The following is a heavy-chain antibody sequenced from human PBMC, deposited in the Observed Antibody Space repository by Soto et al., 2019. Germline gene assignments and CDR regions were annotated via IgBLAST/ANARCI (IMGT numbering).Heavy chain of an antibody. J-gene: IGHJ4*02. D-gene: IGHD3-9*01. CDR2: ISYDGSNK. CDR1: GFTFSSYG. CDR3: AKSLRYFDWLPPAWYFDY. Sequence: QVQLVESGGGVVQPGRSLRLSCAASGFTFSSYGMHWVSQAPGKRLEWVAVISYDGSNKYYADSVKGRFTISRDNSKNTLYLQMNSLRAEDTAVYYCAKSLRYFDWLPPAWYFDYWGQGTLVTVSS. V-gene: IGHV3-30*18.